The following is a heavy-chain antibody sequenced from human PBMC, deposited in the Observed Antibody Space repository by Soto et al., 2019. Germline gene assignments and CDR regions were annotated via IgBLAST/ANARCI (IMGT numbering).Heavy chain of an antibody. CDR1: GYTFTSYD. Sequence: ASVKVSCKASGYTFTSYDIHWVRQATGQGLEWMGWMNPNTGGTNYAQKFQGRVTVTRNTSIRTAYMELSRLTSDDTAVYFCARQLAYCGGDCYTEPINYWGQGTPVTVSS. J-gene: IGHJ4*02. D-gene: IGHD2-21*02. CDR2: MNPNTGGT. CDR3: ARQLAYCGGDCYTEPINY. V-gene: IGHV1-2*02.